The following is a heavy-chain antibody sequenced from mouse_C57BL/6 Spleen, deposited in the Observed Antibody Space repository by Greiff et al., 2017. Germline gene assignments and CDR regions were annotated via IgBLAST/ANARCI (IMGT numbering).Heavy chain of an antibody. D-gene: IGHD2-1*01. CDR3: TNYYGKGYFDV. V-gene: IGHV1-15*01. CDR1: GYTFTDYE. Sequence: VVRPGASVTLSCKASGYTFTDYEMHWVKQTPVHGLEWIGAIDPETGGTAYNQKFKGKAILTADKSSSTAYMELRSLTSEDSAVYYCTNYYGKGYFDVWGTGTTVTVSS. J-gene: IGHJ1*03. CDR2: IDPETGGT.